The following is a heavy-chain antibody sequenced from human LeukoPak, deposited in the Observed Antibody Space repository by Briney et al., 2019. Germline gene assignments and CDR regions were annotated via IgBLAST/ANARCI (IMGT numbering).Heavy chain of an antibody. Sequence: PGGSLRLSCAASGFIFSSYWMSWVRQAPGKGLEWVANIKQDGSEKYYVDSVKGRFTISRDNAKNSLYLQMNSLRAEDTAVYYCARDEIVATTKANYYYYMDVWGKGTTVTISS. CDR1: GFIFSSYW. CDR2: IKQDGSEK. CDR3: ARDEIVATTKANYYYYMDV. J-gene: IGHJ6*03. V-gene: IGHV3-7*01. D-gene: IGHD5-12*01.